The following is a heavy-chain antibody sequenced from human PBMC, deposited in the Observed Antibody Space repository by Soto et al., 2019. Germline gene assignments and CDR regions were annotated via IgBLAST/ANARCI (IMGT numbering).Heavy chain of an antibody. CDR2: TSYTGNT. Sequence: PSETLSLTCIVSGGSITSYHWSWIRQFPGKGLEWIAYTSYTGNTNYNPSLQSRVTISIDTSKNQLSLKMTSMTAADTAVYYCAKNLGSTSLEYYYYGMDVWGQGTTVTVSS. J-gene: IGHJ6*02. CDR3: AKNLGSTSLEYYYYGMDV. CDR1: GGSITSYH. D-gene: IGHD2-2*01. V-gene: IGHV4-59*03.